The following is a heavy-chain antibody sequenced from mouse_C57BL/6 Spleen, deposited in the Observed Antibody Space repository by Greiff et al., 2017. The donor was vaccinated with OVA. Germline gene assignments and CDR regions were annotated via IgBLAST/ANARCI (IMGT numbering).Heavy chain of an antibody. CDR1: GYTFTDYY. V-gene: IGHV1-77*01. D-gene: IGHD2-3*01. Sequence: QVQLQQSGAELVKPGASVKITCKASGYTFTDYYINWVKQRPGQGLEWIGKFGPGSGSTYYNEKFQGKATLTADQSSSTAYMQLSSLTAEDAAVYFCARGDGLGAMDYWGQGTSVTVSS. CDR2: FGPGSGST. J-gene: IGHJ4*01. CDR3: ARGDGLGAMDY.